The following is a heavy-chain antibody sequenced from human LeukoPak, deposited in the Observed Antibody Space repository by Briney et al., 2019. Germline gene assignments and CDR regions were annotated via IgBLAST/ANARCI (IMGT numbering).Heavy chain of an antibody. CDR1: GYTLTELS. Sequence: ASVKVSCKVSGYTLTELSMHWVRQAPGKGLEWMGGFHPEDGETVYAQKFQGRVTMTEDTSTDTTYMELSSLRSEDTAVYYCTTMIVVVISEVDYWGQGTLVTVSS. V-gene: IGHV1-24*01. CDR2: FHPEDGET. D-gene: IGHD3-22*01. J-gene: IGHJ4*02. CDR3: TTMIVVVISEVDY.